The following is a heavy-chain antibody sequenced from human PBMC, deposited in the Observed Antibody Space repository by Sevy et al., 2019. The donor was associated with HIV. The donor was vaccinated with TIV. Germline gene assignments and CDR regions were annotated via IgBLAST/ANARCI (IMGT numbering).Heavy chain of an antibody. D-gene: IGHD3-10*01. J-gene: IGHJ4*02. CDR1: GFTFSSYA. CDR3: AKVHSSVRGVIITGFDY. Sequence: GGCLRLSCAASGFTFSSYAMSWVRQAPGKGLEWVSAISGSGGSTYYADSVKGRFTISRDNSKNTLYLQMNSLRAEDTAVYYCAKVHSSVRGVIITGFDYWGQGTLVTVSS. V-gene: IGHV3-23*01. CDR2: ISGSGGST.